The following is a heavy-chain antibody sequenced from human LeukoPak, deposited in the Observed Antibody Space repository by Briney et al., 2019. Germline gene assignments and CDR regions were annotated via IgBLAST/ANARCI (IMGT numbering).Heavy chain of an antibody. V-gene: IGHV4-59*01. CDR3: ARDVDTAMGGAFDI. CDR1: GGSISSYY. Sequence: SETLSLTCTVSGGSISSYYWSWIRQPPGEGLEWIGHIYYSGSTNYNPSLKSRGTISVDTSKNQFSLKLSSVTAADTAVYYCARDVDTAMGGAFDIWGQGTMVTVSS. D-gene: IGHD5-18*01. CDR2: IYYSGST. J-gene: IGHJ3*02.